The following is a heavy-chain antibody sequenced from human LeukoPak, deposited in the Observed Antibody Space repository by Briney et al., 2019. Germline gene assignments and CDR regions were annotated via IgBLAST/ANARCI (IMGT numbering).Heavy chain of an antibody. CDR2: ISAYNGNT. V-gene: IGHV1-18*01. CDR3: ARVDRNTLPPSD. CDR1: GYTFTSYS. J-gene: IGHJ4*02. D-gene: IGHD5-12*01. Sequence: ASVKVSCKASGYTFTSYSISWVRQAPGQGLEWMGWISAYNGNTNYAQKLQGRVTMTTDTSTSTAYMELRSLRSDDTAVYYCARVDRNTLPPSDWGQGTLVTVSS.